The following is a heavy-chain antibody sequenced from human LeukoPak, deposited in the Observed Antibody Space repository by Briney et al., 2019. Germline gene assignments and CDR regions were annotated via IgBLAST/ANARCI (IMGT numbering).Heavy chain of an antibody. V-gene: IGHV3-23*01. D-gene: IGHD3-10*01. CDR3: ALLGSKLLWRIHY. J-gene: IGHJ4*02. CDR2: ILASGGAP. Sequence: GGTLRLSCAASGFTLKKYHVTWVGQAPGKGLECLAGILASGGAPYYAHSVKGRFHHSRDNSENPLYLLMNSLRGEDPAIYYCALLGSKLLWRIHYWGQGPLVPVSS. CDR1: GFTLKKYH.